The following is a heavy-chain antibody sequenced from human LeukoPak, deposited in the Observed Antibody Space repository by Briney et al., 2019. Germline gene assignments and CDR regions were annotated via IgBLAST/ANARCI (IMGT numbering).Heavy chain of an antibody. CDR2: INHSGST. V-gene: IGHV4-34*01. Sequence: SETLSLTCAVYGGSFSGYYWSWIRQPPGKGLEWIGEINHSGSTNYNPSLKSRVTISVDTSKNQFSLKLSSVTAADTAVYYCARQTAVPYYYDSSGTEAFDIWGQGTMVTVSS. CDR1: GGSFSGYY. J-gene: IGHJ3*02. D-gene: IGHD3-22*01. CDR3: ARQTAVPYYYDSSGTEAFDI.